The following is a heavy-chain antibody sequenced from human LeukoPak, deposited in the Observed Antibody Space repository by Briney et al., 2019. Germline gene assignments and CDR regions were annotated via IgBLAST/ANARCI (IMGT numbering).Heavy chain of an antibody. J-gene: IGHJ6*03. Sequence: SVKVSCKASGFTFTSSAVQWVRQARGQRLEWIGWIVVGSGNTNYAQKFQERVTITRDMSTSTAYMELSSLRSEDTAVYYCAAVGNRIAARQDYYYYMDVWGKGTTVTVSS. CDR1: GFTFTSSA. D-gene: IGHD6-6*01. CDR2: IVVGSGNT. V-gene: IGHV1-58*01. CDR3: AAVGNRIAARQDYYYYMDV.